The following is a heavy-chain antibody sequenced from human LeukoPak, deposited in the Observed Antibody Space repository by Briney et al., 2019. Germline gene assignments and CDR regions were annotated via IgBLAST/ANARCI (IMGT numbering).Heavy chain of an antibody. J-gene: IGHJ3*02. CDR1: GFTFSSYA. D-gene: IGHD2-2*02. Sequence: AGGSLRLSCAASGFTFSSYAMSWVRQAPGKGLEWVSAISGSGGSTYYADSVKGRFTISRDNSKNTLYLQMNSLRAEDTAVYYCAKGMTRKISRIVVVPAAIPDAFDIWGQGTMVTVSS. CDR3: AKGMTRKISRIVVVPAAIPDAFDI. CDR2: ISGSGGST. V-gene: IGHV3-23*01.